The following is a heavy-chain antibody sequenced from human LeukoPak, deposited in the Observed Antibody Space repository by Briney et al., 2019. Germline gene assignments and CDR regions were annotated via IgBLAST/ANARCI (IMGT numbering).Heavy chain of an antibody. CDR3: AKQGCNGGSCYFDY. Sequence: QTGGSLRLSCAASGFTFSSYAMSWVRQAPGKGLEWVSAISGSGGSTYYADSVKGRFTISRDNSKNTLYLQLNSLRAEDTAVYYCAKQGCNGGSCYFDYWGQGTLVTVSS. CDR2: ISGSGGST. V-gene: IGHV3-23*01. J-gene: IGHJ4*02. CDR1: GFTFSSYA. D-gene: IGHD2-15*01.